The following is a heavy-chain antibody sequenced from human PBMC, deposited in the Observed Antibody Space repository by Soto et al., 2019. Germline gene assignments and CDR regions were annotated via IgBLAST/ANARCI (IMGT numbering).Heavy chain of an antibody. D-gene: IGHD2-2*01. CDR3: ARGPRYCSSSSCFSRVTWFDP. J-gene: IGHJ5*02. CDR1: GYTFTSYG. CDR2: ISSYNGNT. V-gene: IGHV1-18*01. Sequence: ASVKVSCKASGYTFTSYGISWVRQAPGQGLEWMGWISSYNGNTNYAQKVQGRVTMTTDTSASTTYMELRSLRSDDTAVYYCARGPRYCSSSSCFSRVTWFDPCGQLTLVTVCS.